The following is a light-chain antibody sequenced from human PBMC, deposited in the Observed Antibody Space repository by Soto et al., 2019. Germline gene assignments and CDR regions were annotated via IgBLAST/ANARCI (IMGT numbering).Light chain of an antibody. CDR3: QQYGSSPWT. V-gene: IGKV3-20*01. CDR1: QSVSSSY. Sequence: EIVLTQSPGTLYLSPGERATLSCRASQSVSSSYLAWYQQEPGQAPRLLIYGASSRATGIPDRFSGSGSGTDFTLTISRLEPEDFAVYYCQQYGSSPWTFGQGTQVEIK. J-gene: IGKJ1*01. CDR2: GAS.